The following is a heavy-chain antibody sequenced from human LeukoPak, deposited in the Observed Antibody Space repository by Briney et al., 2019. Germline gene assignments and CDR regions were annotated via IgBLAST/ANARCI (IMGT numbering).Heavy chain of an antibody. Sequence: SVKVSCTASGGTFSTYAISWLRQAPGQGLEWMGRIIPIIGIANYAQKFQGRVTITADISTTTDYMELSSLRSEDTAVYYCAREGPAVGATSPFDYWGQGTLVTVSS. V-gene: IGHV1-69*04. D-gene: IGHD1-26*01. CDR1: GGTFSTYA. CDR2: IIPIIGIA. J-gene: IGHJ4*02. CDR3: AREGPAVGATSPFDY.